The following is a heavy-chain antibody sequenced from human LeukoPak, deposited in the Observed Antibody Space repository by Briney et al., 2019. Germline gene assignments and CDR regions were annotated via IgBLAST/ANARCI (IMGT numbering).Heavy chain of an antibody. J-gene: IGHJ6*03. Sequence: ASVKVSCMASAYTFTGYYMHWVRQATGQGLEWMGWMNPNSGNTGYAQKFQGRVTITRNTSISTAYMELSSLRSEDTAVYYCARGWDYGDYSYMDVWGKGTTVTVSS. CDR1: AYTFTGYY. CDR2: MNPNSGNT. D-gene: IGHD4-17*01. CDR3: ARGWDYGDYSYMDV. V-gene: IGHV1-8*03.